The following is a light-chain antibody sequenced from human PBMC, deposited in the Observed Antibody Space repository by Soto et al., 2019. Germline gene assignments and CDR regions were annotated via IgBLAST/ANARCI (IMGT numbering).Light chain of an antibody. Sequence: DIQMSQSPSIMSASVGGRVTITRRASHNINRWLAWYQQKPGKAPKLLIYDASRLESGVPSRFGGSGSGTEFTLSISSLQPDDFAIYYCQEYNSYSGTFGPGTKVDIK. V-gene: IGKV1-5*01. CDR2: DAS. CDR3: QEYNSYSGT. J-gene: IGKJ1*01. CDR1: HNINRW.